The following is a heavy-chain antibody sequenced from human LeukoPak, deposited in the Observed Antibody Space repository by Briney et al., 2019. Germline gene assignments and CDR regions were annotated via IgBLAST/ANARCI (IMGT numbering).Heavy chain of an antibody. CDR1: GFTFSSYS. V-gene: IGHV3-21*01. Sequence: PGGSLRLSCAASGFTFSSYSMNWVRQAPGKGLEWVSFISTSSSYIYYADSVKGRFTISRDNAKNSLYLQMNSLRAEDTAVYYCARGEWSSSPFDYWGQGTLVTVSS. CDR3: ARGEWSSSPFDY. J-gene: IGHJ4*02. D-gene: IGHD6-6*01. CDR2: ISTSSSYI.